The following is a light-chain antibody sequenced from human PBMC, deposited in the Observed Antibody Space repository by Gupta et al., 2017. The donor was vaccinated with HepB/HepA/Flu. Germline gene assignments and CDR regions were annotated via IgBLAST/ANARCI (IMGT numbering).Light chain of an antibody. CDR1: SSNIGAGYD. CDR2: GNS. Sequence: QSLLTPPPSVSGAPGQRVTISCTGSSSNIGAGYDVHWYQQLPGTAPKLLIYGNSKRPSGVPDRFSGSKSGTSASLAITGLQAEDEADYYCQSDDSSRSGRVFGGGTKLTVL. CDR3: QSDDSSRSGRV. J-gene: IGLJ3*02. V-gene: IGLV1-40*01.